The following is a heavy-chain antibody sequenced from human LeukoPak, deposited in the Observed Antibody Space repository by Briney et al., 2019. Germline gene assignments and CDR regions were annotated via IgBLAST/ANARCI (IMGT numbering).Heavy chain of an antibody. Sequence: SETLSLTCTVSGGSISPLYWGWIRQAPGKGLEFIGYIYYSGSTNFNPSLKSRVTLSVDTSKSQISLKLTSVTAADTAVYYCARGGVAAKYYLDFWGQGTLVTVSS. J-gene: IGHJ4*02. CDR1: GGSISPLY. V-gene: IGHV4-59*11. CDR2: IYYSGST. D-gene: IGHD3-10*01. CDR3: ARGGVAAKYYLDF.